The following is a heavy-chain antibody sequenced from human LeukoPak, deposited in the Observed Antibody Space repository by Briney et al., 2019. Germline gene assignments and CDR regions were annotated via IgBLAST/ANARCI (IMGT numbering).Heavy chain of an antibody. CDR2: IKQDGSEK. J-gene: IGHJ5*02. CDR1: GFSFTTYW. D-gene: IGHD6-13*01. CDR3: ARLCSSRWFDP. Sequence: GGSLRLSCAASGFSFTTYWMSWVRQAPGQGLEWVANIKQDGSEKYYVDSVKGRFTISRDNAKNSLYLRMNSLRVEDTAVYYCARLCSSRWFDPWGQGTLVTVTS. V-gene: IGHV3-7*01.